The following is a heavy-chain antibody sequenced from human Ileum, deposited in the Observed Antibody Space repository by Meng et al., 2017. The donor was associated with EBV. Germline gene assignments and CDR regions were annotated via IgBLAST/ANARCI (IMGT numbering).Heavy chain of an antibody. J-gene: IGHJ2*01. V-gene: IGHV3-33*06. CDR2: IWYDGSQE. CDR1: GFTFSSYA. D-gene: IGHD2-21*01. CDR3: VKIGVIGNWYFDL. Sequence: QGQVVGSGGGVVQPGRSLRLSCVASGFTFSSYAMHWVRQAPGKGLEWVAVIWYDGSQEYYADSVKGRFTISRDNSKNTLYLQMESLRAEDTAIYYCVKIGVIGNWYFDLWGRGTLVTVSS.